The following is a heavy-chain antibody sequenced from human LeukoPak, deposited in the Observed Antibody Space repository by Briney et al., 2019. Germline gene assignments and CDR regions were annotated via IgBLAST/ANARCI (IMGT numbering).Heavy chain of an antibody. CDR3: AKYYAARSRSFDF. V-gene: IGHV3-23*01. Sequence: GGSLRLSCAASGFTFSSYAMCWVRQPPGKGLEWVSSISGSGGSTYYADSVKGRFTISRDNSKNTLYLQMNSLRADDTAVYYCAKYYAARSRSFDFWGQGTLVTVSS. D-gene: IGHD3-10*01. J-gene: IGHJ4*02. CDR2: ISGSGGST. CDR1: GFTFSSYA.